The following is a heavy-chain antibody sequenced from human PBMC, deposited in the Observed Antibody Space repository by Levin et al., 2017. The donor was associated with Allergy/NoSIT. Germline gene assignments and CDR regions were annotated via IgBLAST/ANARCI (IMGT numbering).Heavy chain of an antibody. Sequence: SETLSLICTVSGGSVSSGSYYWSWIRQPPGKGLEWIGYIYYSGSTNYNPSLKSRVTISVDTSKNQFSLKLSSVTAADTAVYYCARDHLQGGSVHRFDPWGQGTLVTVSS. J-gene: IGHJ5*02. CDR3: ARDHLQGGSVHRFDP. CDR2: IYYSGST. CDR1: GGSVSSGSYY. D-gene: IGHD3-10*01. V-gene: IGHV4-61*01.